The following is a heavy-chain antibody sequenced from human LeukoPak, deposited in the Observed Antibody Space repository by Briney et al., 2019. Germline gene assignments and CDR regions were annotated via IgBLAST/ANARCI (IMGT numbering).Heavy chain of an antibody. V-gene: IGHV1-18*01. CDR3: ARSAAYYDSSRFDI. J-gene: IGHJ3*02. CDR1: GYTFTSYG. CDR2: ISAYNGNT. D-gene: IGHD3-22*01. Sequence: ASVKVSCKASGYTFTSYGISWVRQAPGQGLEWMGWISAYNGNTNYAQKLQGRVTMTTDTSTSTAYMELRSLRSDDTAVYYCARSAAYYDSSRFDIWGQGAMVTVSS.